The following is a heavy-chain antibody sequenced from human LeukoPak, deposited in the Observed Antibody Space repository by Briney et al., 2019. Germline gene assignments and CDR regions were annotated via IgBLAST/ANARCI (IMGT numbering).Heavy chain of an antibody. J-gene: IGHJ4*02. CDR3: ASNFYYYDGSGYPPPFDY. CDR2: IYYSGST. D-gene: IGHD3-22*01. V-gene: IGHV4-39*01. CDR1: GGSISSSSYY. Sequence: PSETLSLTCTVSGGSISSSSYYWGWIRQPPGKGLEWIGSIYYSGSTYYNPSLKSRVTISEDTSKNQFSLKLSSVTAADTAVYYCASNFYYYDGSGYPPPFDYWGQGTLVTVSS.